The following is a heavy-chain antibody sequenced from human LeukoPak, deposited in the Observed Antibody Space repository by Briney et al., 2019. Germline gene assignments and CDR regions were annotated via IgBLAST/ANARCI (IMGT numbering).Heavy chain of an antibody. V-gene: IGHV3-30-3*01. Sequence: GGSLRLSCAASGFSFNSYTMHWVRQSPDKGLEWVAVISYDGGLQFYGDSVKGRFIISRDNSRNTLYLQMNSLGPEDTAVYYCARDPTVSVPDYFDYWGQGILVTVSS. CDR3: ARDPTVSVPDYFDY. CDR1: GFSFNSYT. J-gene: IGHJ4*02. D-gene: IGHD4-11*01. CDR2: ISYDGGLQ.